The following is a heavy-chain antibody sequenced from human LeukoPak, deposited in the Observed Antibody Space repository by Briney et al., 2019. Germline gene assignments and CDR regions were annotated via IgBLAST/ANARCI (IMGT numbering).Heavy chain of an antibody. CDR2: IYHSGST. CDR1: GYSISSGYY. V-gene: IGHV4-38-2*02. CDR3: ARDYGDYPNWFDL. J-gene: IGHJ5*02. D-gene: IGHD4-17*01. Sequence: SETLSLTCAVSGYSISSGYYWGWIRQPPGKGLEWIGSIYHSGSTYYNPSLKSRVTISVDTSKNQFSLKLSSVTAADTAVYYCARDYGDYPNWFDLWGQGTLVTVSS.